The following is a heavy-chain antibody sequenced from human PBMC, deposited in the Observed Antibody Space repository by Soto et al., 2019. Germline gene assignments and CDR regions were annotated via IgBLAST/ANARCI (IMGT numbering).Heavy chain of an antibody. CDR3: ARVLYVWGSYPPDY. J-gene: IGHJ4*02. V-gene: IGHV3-53*01. Sequence: GGSLRLSCAASGFTVSSNYMTWVRQAPGKGLEWVSVIYSGGSTYYADSVKGRFTISRDNSKNTLYLQMNSLRAEDTAVYYCARVLYVWGSYPPDYWGQGTLVTVSS. CDR2: IYSGGST. CDR1: GFTVSSNY. D-gene: IGHD3-16*02.